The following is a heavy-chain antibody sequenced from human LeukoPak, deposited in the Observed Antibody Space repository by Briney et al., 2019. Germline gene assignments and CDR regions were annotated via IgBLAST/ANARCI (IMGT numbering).Heavy chain of an antibody. CDR1: GFTFSSYG. J-gene: IGHJ4*02. V-gene: IGHV3-30*18. CDR2: ISYDGSNK. CDR3: AKSNCGGDCSIDY. Sequence: PGRSLRLSCAASGFTFSSYGMHWVRRAPGKGLEWVAVISYDGSNKYYADSVKGRFTISRDNSKNTLYLQMNSLRAEDTAVYYCAKSNCGGDCSIDYWGQGTLVTVSS. D-gene: IGHD2-21*02.